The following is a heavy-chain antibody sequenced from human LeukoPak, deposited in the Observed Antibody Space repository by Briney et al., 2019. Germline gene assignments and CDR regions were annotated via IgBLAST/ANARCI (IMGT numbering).Heavy chain of an antibody. J-gene: IGHJ4*02. Sequence: PGGSLRLSCAASGFTFSSYSMNWVRQAPGKGLEWVSSISSSSSYIYYADSVKGRFTISRDNAKNSLYLQMNSLRAEDTAMYYCARESITIFGVVTNWGQGTLVTVSS. CDR2: ISSSSSYI. V-gene: IGHV3-21*01. CDR1: GFTFSSYS. D-gene: IGHD3-3*01. CDR3: ARESITIFGVVTN.